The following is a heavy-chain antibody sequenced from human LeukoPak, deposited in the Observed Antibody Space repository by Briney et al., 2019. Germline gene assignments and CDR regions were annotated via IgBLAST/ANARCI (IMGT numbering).Heavy chain of an antibody. CDR3: ARHQSPGYDFWSGYGGRRFDP. CDR1: GGSISSYY. Sequence: SETLSLTCTVSGGSISSYYWSWIRQPPGKGLEWIGYIYTSGSTNYNPSLKSRVTISVDTSKNQFSLKLSSVTAADTAVYYCARHQSPGYDFWSGYGGRRFDPWGQGTLVTVSS. V-gene: IGHV4-4*09. J-gene: IGHJ5*02. D-gene: IGHD3-3*01. CDR2: IYTSGST.